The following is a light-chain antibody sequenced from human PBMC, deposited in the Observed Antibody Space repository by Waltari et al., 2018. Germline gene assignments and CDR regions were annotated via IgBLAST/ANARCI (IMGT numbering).Light chain of an antibody. CDR3: LVWHSTIDHQGV. CDR2: YDS. V-gene: IGLV3-21*04. Sequence: YVAPQSPSVSGAPGRTARFTWGGANLGGKSVHWYQPRPGRAPVLVISYDSDRPSGIPGRFSGSNSGNTATLTISWVEAEDEADYYCLVWHSTIDHQGVFGGGTKLTVL. J-gene: IGLJ2*01. CDR1: NLGGKS.